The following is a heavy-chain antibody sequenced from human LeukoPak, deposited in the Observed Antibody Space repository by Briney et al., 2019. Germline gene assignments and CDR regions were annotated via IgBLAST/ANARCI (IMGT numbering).Heavy chain of an antibody. J-gene: IGHJ4*02. Sequence: SXXVSCKASGGTFSSYAISWVRQAPGQGLEWMGGIIPIFGTANYAQKFQGRVTITTDESTSTDYMELSSLRSEDTAVYYCARDFYGDCWSYFDYWGQGALVTVSS. V-gene: IGHV1-69*05. CDR2: IIPIFGTA. CDR3: ARDFYGDCWSYFDY. CDR1: GGTFSSYA. D-gene: IGHD4-17*01.